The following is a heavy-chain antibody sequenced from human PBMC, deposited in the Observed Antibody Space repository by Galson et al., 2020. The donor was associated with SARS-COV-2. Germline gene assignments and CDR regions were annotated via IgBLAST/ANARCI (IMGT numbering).Heavy chain of an antibody. CDR3: ARETIDYSSSFWDS. CDR2: ISYDGTNK. CDR1: GFTFSNYA. V-gene: IGHV3-30*04. Sequence: TGGSLRLSCSASGFTFSNYAMHWVRQAPGKGLEWVAIISYDGTNKYADSVKGRFTISRDNSKNTLYLQMNSLRAEDTAVYYCARETIDYSSSFWDSWGQGTLVTVSS. J-gene: IGHJ4*02. D-gene: IGHD6-6*01.